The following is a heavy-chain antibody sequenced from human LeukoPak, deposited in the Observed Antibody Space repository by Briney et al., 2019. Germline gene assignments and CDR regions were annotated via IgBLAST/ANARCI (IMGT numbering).Heavy chain of an antibody. Sequence: GGSLRLSCAASGFTFSSYAMHWVRQAPGKGLEWVAVISYDGSNKYYADSVKGRFTISRDNSKNTLYLQMNSLRAEDTAVYYCARLNCGGDCYPTPGGAFDIWGQGTMVTVSS. V-gene: IGHV3-30-3*01. D-gene: IGHD2-21*02. CDR3: ARLNCGGDCYPTPGGAFDI. CDR1: GFTFSSYA. J-gene: IGHJ3*02. CDR2: ISYDGSNK.